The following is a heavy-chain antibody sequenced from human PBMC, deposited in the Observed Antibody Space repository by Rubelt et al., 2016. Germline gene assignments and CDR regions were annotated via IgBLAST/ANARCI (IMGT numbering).Heavy chain of an antibody. Sequence: EVQLVESGGGLVQPGGSLRLSCAASGSSFSTSWMHWVRQVPGKGLVWVSRINSDGSSTTYADSVKGRFTSSRDNARNMVFLQMNSLRVEDTAVYYCARDWYGAIDYWGQGTLVTVSS. CDR2: INSDGSST. V-gene: IGHV3-74*01. CDR3: ARDWYGAIDY. D-gene: IGHD4/OR15-4a*01. J-gene: IGHJ4*02. CDR1: GSSFSTSW.